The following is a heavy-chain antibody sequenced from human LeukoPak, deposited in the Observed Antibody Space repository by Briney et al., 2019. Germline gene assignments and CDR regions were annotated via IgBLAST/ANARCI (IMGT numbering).Heavy chain of an antibody. CDR3: AKDPTLRYFDWLLYTGGYFDY. CDR2: ISGSGGST. J-gene: IGHJ4*02. V-gene: IGHV3-23*01. CDR1: GFTYSSYA. D-gene: IGHD3-9*01. Sequence: GGSLRLSCAASGFTYSSYAMSWVRQAPGKGLEWVSAISGSGGSTYYADSVKGRFTISRDNSKNTLYLQMNSLRAEDTAVYYCAKDPTLRYFDWLLYTGGYFDYWGQGTLVTVSS.